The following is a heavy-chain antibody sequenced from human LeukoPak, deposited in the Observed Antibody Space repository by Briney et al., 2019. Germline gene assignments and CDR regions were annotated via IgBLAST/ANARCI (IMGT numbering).Heavy chain of an antibody. CDR1: GGSISSYY. J-gene: IGHJ6*02. Sequence: SETLSLTCTVSGGSISSYYWSWIRQPPAKGLEWIGYIYDSGSTNYNPSLKSRVTISVDTSKNQFSLKLSSVTAADTAVYYCARGGSGYDSFYYYGMDGWGQGTTVTVSS. CDR2: IYDSGST. CDR3: ARGGSGYDSFYYYGMDG. V-gene: IGHV4-59*01. D-gene: IGHD5-12*01.